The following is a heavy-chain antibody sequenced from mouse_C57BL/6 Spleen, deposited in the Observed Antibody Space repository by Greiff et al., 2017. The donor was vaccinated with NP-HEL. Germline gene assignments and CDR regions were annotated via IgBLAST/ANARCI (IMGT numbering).Heavy chain of an antibody. CDR3: ARGLLRGY. J-gene: IGHJ2*01. CDR2: IYPGDGDT. Sequence: VQLQQSGPELVKPGASVKISCKASGYAFSSSWMNWVKQRPGKGLEWIGRIYPGDGDTNYNGKFKGKATLTADKSSSTAYMQLSSLTSEDSAVYFCARGLLRGYWGQGTTLTVSS. CDR1: GYAFSSSW. D-gene: IGHD1-1*01. V-gene: IGHV1-82*01.